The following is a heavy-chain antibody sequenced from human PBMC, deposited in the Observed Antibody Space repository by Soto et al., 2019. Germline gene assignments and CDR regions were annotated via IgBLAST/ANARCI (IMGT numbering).Heavy chain of an antibody. J-gene: IGHJ6*03. CDR1: GGSISSYY. CDR2: IYYSGST. CDR3: ERGYLGELSYLYYYYMDV. V-gene: IGHV4-59*01. D-gene: IGHD3-16*02. Sequence: SETLSLTCTVSGGSISSYYWSWIGQPPGKGLEWIGYIYYSGSTNYNPSLKSRVTISVDTSKNQFSLKLSSVTAADTAVYYCERGYLGELSYLYYYYMDVWGKGTTVTVSS.